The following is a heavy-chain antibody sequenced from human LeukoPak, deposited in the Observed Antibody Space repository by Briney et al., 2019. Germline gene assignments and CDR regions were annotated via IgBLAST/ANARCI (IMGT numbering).Heavy chain of an antibody. V-gene: IGHV1-18*01. CDR2: ISAYNGNT. D-gene: IGHD3-3*01. CDR1: GYTFTSYG. Sequence: GASVKVSCKASGYTFTSYGISWVRQAPGQGLEWMGRISAYNGNTNYAQKLQGRVTMTTDTSTSTAYMELRSLRSDDTAVYYCAREPNTYYDFWSGYRDYWGQGTLVTVSS. CDR3: AREPNTYYDFWSGYRDY. J-gene: IGHJ4*02.